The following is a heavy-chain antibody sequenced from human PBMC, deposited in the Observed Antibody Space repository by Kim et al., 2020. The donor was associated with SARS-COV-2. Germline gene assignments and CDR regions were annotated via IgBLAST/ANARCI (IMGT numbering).Heavy chain of an antibody. Sequence: GGSLRLSCAASGFTFSSYGMHWVRQAPGKGLEWVAVIWYDGSNKYYADSVKGRFTISRDNSKNTLYLQMNSLRAEDTAVYYCAKGRTGQLLWFSYYYGMDVWGQGTTVTVSS. V-gene: IGHV3-33*06. CDR1: GFTFSSYG. CDR2: IWYDGSNK. D-gene: IGHD2-2*01. J-gene: IGHJ6*02. CDR3: AKGRTGQLLWFSYYYGMDV.